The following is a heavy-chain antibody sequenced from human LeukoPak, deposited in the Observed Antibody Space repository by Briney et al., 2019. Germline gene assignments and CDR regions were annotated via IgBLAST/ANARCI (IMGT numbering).Heavy chain of an antibody. CDR2: ISYDGSNK. V-gene: IGHV3-30*04. D-gene: IGHD4-11*01. Sequence: SGRSLRLSCAASGFTFSTFTMHWVRQAPGKGLEWVAVISYDGSNKNYADSVKGRFTISRDNSKNTLYLQMNSLRGEETALYYCARQDDYSFDYWGQGTLVPVSS. J-gene: IGHJ4*02. CDR3: ARQDDYSFDY. CDR1: GFTFSTFT.